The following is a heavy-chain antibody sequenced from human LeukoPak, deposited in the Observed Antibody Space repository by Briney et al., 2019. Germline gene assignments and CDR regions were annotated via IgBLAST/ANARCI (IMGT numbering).Heavy chain of an antibody. J-gene: IGHJ5*02. Sequence: GGSLRLSCAASGFTFSSFGMHWVRQAPGKGLELVAVIWYDASNKYYADSVKGRFTISRDNSKNTLYLQMNSLRDDDTAVYYCVRGVGVSRFNYLDPWGQGTLVTVSS. CDR3: VRGVGVSRFNYLDP. CDR2: IWYDASNK. CDR1: GFTFSSFG. D-gene: IGHD1-7*01. V-gene: IGHV3-33*01.